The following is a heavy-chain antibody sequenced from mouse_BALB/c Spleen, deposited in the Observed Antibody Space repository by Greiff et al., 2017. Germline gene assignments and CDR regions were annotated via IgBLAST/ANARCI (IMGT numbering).Heavy chain of an antibody. CDR2: INSNGGST. J-gene: IGHJ2*01. CDR3: AREGYDDYPLDY. Sequence: EVKLMESGGGLVQPGGSLKLSCAASGFTFSSYGMSWVRQTPDKRLELVATINSNGGSTYYPDSVKGRFTISRDNAKNTLYLQMSSLKSEDTAMYYCAREGYDDYPLDYWGQGTTLTVSS. D-gene: IGHD2-3*01. V-gene: IGHV5-6-3*01. CDR1: GFTFSSYG.